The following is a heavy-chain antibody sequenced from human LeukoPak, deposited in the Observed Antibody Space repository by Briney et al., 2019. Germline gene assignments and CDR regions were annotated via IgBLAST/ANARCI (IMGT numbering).Heavy chain of an antibody. CDR2: ISYDGSNK. V-gene: IGHV3-30*04. Sequence: PGGSLRLSCAASGFTFSSYAMHWVRQAPGKGLEWVAVISYDGSNKYYADSVKGRFTISRDNSKNTLYLQMNSLRAEDTAVYYCARGRIVVVPAATAYYFDYWGQGTLVTVSS. CDR1: GFTFSSYA. CDR3: ARGRIVVVPAATAYYFDY. D-gene: IGHD2-2*01. J-gene: IGHJ4*02.